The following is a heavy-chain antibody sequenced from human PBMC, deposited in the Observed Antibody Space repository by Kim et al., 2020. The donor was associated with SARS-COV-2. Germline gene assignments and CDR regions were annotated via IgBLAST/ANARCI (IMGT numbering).Heavy chain of an antibody. CDR3: ASAMAVPDNY. CDR1: GFLFRTYW. CDR2: INGDGRDT. V-gene: IGHV3-74*01. Sequence: GGSPRLSCAASGFLFRTYWMHWVRQAPGKGLVWVSTINGDGRDTRYADSVKGRFTISRDNTKNTLYLQMDSLRVEDTAVYYCASAMAVPDNYWGQGTLVT. D-gene: IGHD6-19*01. J-gene: IGHJ4*02.